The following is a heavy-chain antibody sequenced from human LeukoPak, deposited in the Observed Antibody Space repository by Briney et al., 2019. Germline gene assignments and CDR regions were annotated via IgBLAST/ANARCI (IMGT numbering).Heavy chain of an antibody. D-gene: IGHD3-9*01. CDR1: GYTFSKYG. V-gene: IGHV1-2*02. Sequence: ASVKVSCKASGYTFSKYGISWMRQAPGQGLEWMGWINPNSGGTNSAQKFQGRVTMTRDTSISTAYMELSRLRSDDTAVYYCARSPHILTGENFDYWGQGTLVTVSS. J-gene: IGHJ4*02. CDR3: ARSPHILTGENFDY. CDR2: INPNSGGT.